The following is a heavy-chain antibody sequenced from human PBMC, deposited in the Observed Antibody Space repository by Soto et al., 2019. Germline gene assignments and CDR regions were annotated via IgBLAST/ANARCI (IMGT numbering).Heavy chain of an antibody. CDR1: GYTLTELS. CDR2: INPSGGST. V-gene: IGHV1-46*01. D-gene: IGHD6-19*01. Sequence: ASVKVSCKVSGYTLTELSMHWVRQAPGQGLEWMGIINPSGGSTSYAQKFQGRVTMTRDTSTSTVYMELSSLRSEDTAVYYCARVRVAVHYGMDVWGQGTTVTVSS. CDR3: ARVRVAVHYGMDV. J-gene: IGHJ6*02.